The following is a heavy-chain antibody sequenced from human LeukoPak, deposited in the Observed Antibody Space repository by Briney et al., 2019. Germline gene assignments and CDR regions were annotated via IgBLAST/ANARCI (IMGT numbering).Heavy chain of an antibody. Sequence: SQTLSLTCAISGDSVSSNSAAWNWIRQSPSRGLEWLGRTYYRSNWYNDYAVSVKSRITTNPDTSKNQFSLQVNSVTPEDTAVYYCARARLHHNYGSGTSFDYWGQGTLVTVSS. J-gene: IGHJ4*02. CDR3: ARARLHHNYGSGTSFDY. V-gene: IGHV6-1*01. CDR2: TYYRSNWYN. D-gene: IGHD3-10*01. CDR1: GDSVSSNSAA.